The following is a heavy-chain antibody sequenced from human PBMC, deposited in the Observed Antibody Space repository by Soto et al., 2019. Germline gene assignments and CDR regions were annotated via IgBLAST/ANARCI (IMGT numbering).Heavy chain of an antibody. CDR2: IYYSGST. D-gene: IGHD5-12*01. J-gene: IGHJ4*02. CDR1: GGSISSYY. V-gene: IGHV4-59*01. CDR3: ARVPYGGPSDY. Sequence: SETLSLTCTVSGGSISSYYWSWIRQPPGKGLEWIGYIYYSGSTNYNPSLKSRVSISVDTSKNQFSLKLSSVTAADTAMYYCARVPYGGPSDYWGQGTLVTVSS.